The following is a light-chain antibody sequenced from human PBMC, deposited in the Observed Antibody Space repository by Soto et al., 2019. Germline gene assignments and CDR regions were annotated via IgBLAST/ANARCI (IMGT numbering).Light chain of an antibody. V-gene: IGLV2-8*01. CDR1: RSDVGDYNS. CDR2: EVN. CDR3: SSFSSITREV. Sequence: QSALTQPPSASGSPGRSVTISCSGTRSDVGDYNSVSWYQQHPGKAPKLMIYEVNKRPPGVPDRFSGSKSGNAASLTVSGLQAEDEADYYCSSFSSITREVFGGGTKLTVL. J-gene: IGLJ2*01.